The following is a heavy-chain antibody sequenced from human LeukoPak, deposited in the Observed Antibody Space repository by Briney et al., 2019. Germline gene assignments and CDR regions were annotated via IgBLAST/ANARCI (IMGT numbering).Heavy chain of an antibody. D-gene: IGHD3-10*01. CDR3: ARGPGKAARLYYGMDV. CDR2: IYYSGST. Sequence: SQTLSLTCTVSGGSISSGGYYWSWIRQHPGKGLEWIGYIYYSGSTNYNPSLKSRVTISVDTSKNQFSLKLSSVTAADTAVYYCARGPGKAARLYYGMDVWGQGTTVTVSS. J-gene: IGHJ6*02. V-gene: IGHV4-31*03. CDR1: GGSISSGGYY.